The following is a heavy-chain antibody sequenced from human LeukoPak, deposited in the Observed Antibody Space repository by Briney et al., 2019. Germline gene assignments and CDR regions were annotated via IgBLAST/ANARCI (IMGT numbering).Heavy chain of an antibody. D-gene: IGHD3-3*01. V-gene: IGHV4-38-2*02. Sequence: PSETLSLTCTVSGYSISSGSYWGWIQQPPGKGLEWIGSIYHSGSTYYNPSLKSRVTISVDTSKNQFSLKLGSVTATDTAVYYCARGNYYDFWSSPNNWFDPWGQGTLVTVSS. CDR2: IYHSGST. CDR1: GYSISSGSY. J-gene: IGHJ5*02. CDR3: ARGNYYDFWSSPNNWFDP.